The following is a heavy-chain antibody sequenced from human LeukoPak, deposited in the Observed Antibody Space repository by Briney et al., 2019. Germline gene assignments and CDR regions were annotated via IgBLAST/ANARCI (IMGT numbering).Heavy chain of an antibody. Sequence: GASVKVSCKASGYTFTCYYMHWVRQAPGQGLEWMGWINPNSGGTNYAQKFQGRVTMTRDTSISTAYMELSRLRSDDTAVYYCAREEFVGYCSSTSCYRVLDYWGQGTLVTVSS. D-gene: IGHD2-2*01. V-gene: IGHV1-2*02. J-gene: IGHJ4*02. CDR3: AREEFVGYCSSTSCYRVLDY. CDR1: GYTFTCYY. CDR2: INPNSGGT.